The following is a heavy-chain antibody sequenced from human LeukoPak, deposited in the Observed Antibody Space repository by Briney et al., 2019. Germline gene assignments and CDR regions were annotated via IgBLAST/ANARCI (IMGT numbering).Heavy chain of an antibody. CDR3: AKDGRWLSIVMSGGMDV. V-gene: IGHV3-30*18. J-gene: IGHJ6*02. CDR2: ISYDGSNK. CDR1: GFTFSSYG. D-gene: IGHD5-24*01. Sequence: PGGSLRLSCAASGFTFSSYGMHWVRQAPGKGLEWVAVISYDGSNKYYADSVKGRFTISRDNSKNTLYLQMNSLRAEDTAVYYCAKDGRWLSIVMSGGMDVWGQGTTVTVSS.